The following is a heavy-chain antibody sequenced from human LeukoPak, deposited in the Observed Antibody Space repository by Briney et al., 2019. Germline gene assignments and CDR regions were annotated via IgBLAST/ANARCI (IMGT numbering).Heavy chain of an antibody. CDR3: AKGGHGSSWRNYFDY. V-gene: IGHV3-23*01. D-gene: IGHD6-13*01. CDR1: GFTFSSYA. J-gene: IGHJ4*02. Sequence: GGSLRLSCAASGFTFSSYAMSWVRQAPGKGLVWVSRINTDGSTITYADSVKGRFTISRDNSKNTLYLQMNSLRAEDTAVYYCAKGGHGSSWRNYFDYWGQGTLVTVSS. CDR2: INTDGSTI.